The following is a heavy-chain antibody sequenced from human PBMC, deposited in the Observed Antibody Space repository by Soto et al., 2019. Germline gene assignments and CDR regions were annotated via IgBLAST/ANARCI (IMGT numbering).Heavy chain of an antibody. J-gene: IGHJ6*02. CDR3: AREGAAPYYYYGMDV. CDR2: IYYSGST. D-gene: IGHD6-6*01. Sequence: QVQLQESGPGLVKPSQTLSLTCTVSGGSISSGGYLWSWIRQHPGKGLEWIGFIYYSGSTYYNPSLKSRVTISVDSSKNQFSLKLSSVTAADTAVYYCAREGAAPYYYYGMDVWGLGTTVTVSS. CDR1: GGSISSGGYL. V-gene: IGHV4-31*03.